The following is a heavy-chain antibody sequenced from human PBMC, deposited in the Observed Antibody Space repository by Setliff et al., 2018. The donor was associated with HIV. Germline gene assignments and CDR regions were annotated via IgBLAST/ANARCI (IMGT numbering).Heavy chain of an antibody. CDR1: GFSLTTSGVG. Sequence: GPTLVNPTQTLTLTCTFSGFSLTTSGVGVGWIRQPPGKALEWLALIYWDDDKRYSPSLKSRLTITKDTPKNQVVLTMTNMDPVDTATYYCAHWIHRWWYFDLWGRGSLVTVSS. D-gene: IGHD5-18*01. CDR3: AHWIHRWWYFDL. J-gene: IGHJ2*01. CDR2: IYWDDDK. V-gene: IGHV2-5*02.